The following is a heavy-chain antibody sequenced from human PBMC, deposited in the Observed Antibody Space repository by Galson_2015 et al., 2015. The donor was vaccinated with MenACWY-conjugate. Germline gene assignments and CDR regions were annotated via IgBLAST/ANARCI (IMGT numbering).Heavy chain of an antibody. V-gene: IGHV3-66*02. CDR2: IYSGGST. CDR3: ARISEPQYYFDY. J-gene: IGHJ4*02. Sequence: SLRLSCAASGFTVSSNYMSWVRQAPGKGLEWVSVIYSGGSTYYADSVKGQFTISRDNSKNTLYLQMNSLRAEDTAVYYCARISEPQYYFDYWGQGTLVTVSS. CDR1: GFTVSSNY. D-gene: IGHD1-14*01.